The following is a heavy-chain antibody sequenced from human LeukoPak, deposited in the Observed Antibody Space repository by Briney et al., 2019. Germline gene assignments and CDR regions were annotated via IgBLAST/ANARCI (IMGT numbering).Heavy chain of an antibody. Sequence: SETLSLTCTVSGGSISSSSYYWGWIRQPQGKGLEWIGNINYSGSTYYNPSLKSRVTISVDTSKKQFSLKLTSATAADTAVYYCARHDRAGYYMDVWGKGTTVTVSS. CDR2: INYSGST. CDR3: ARHDRAGYYMDV. V-gene: IGHV4-39*01. CDR1: GGSISSSSYY. D-gene: IGHD3-22*01. J-gene: IGHJ6*03.